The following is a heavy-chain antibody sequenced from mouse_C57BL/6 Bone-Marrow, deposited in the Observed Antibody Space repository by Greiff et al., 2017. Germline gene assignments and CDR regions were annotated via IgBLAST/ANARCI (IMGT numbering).Heavy chain of an antibody. J-gene: IGHJ1*03. CDR3: ARERGNGYYLGGVDV. CDR2: FNPNYGTT. Sequence: EVQLQQSGPELVKPGASVKISCKASGYSFPDYNMNWVKKSNGKSLEWIGVFNPNYGTTSYNQKFKGKATLTVDQSSSTAYMQLNSLTSQYSAVYYCARERGNGYYLGGVDVWGTGTTVTVSS. D-gene: IGHD2-3*01. V-gene: IGHV1-39*01. CDR1: GYSFPDYN.